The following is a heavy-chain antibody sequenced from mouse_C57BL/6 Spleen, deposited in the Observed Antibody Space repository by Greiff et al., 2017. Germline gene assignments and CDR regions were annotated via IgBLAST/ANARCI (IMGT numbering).Heavy chain of an antibody. CDR3: ARSGSSSWFAY. Sequence: QVQLQQSGAELVKSGASVKISCNASGYALCSYWMNWVKQRPGKGLEWIGQIYPGDGDTNYNGKFKGKATLTADKSSSTAYMQLSSLTSEDSAVYFCARSGSSSWFAYWGQGTLVTVSA. D-gene: IGHD1-1*01. V-gene: IGHV1-80*01. CDR2: IYPGDGDT. CDR1: GYALCSYW. J-gene: IGHJ3*01.